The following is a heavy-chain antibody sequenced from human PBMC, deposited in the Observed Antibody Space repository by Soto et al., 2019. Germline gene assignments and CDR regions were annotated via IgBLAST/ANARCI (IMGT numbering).Heavy chain of an antibody. V-gene: IGHV1-69*13. D-gene: IGHD6-13*01. CDR3: ARAGYSSSWYLHYGMDV. Sequence: GPSVKVSCKASGGTFSSYAISWVRQAPGQGLEWMGGIIPIFGTANYAQKFQGRVTITADESTSTAYMELSSLRSEDTAVYYCARAGYSSSWYLHYGMDVWGQGTTVTVSS. CDR1: GGTFSSYA. CDR2: IIPIFGTA. J-gene: IGHJ6*02.